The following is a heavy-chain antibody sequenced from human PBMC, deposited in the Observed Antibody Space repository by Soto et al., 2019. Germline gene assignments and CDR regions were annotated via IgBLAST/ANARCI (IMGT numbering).Heavy chain of an antibody. CDR2: ISSSSSTI. D-gene: IGHD3-3*01. CDR1: GFTFSSYS. Sequence: RLSCAASGFTFSSYSMNWVRQAPGKGLEWVSYISSSSSTIYYADSVKGRFTISRDNAKNSLYLQMNSLRDEDTAVYYCAMEWSVYYYGMDVWGQGTTVTVSS. CDR3: AMEWSVYYYGMDV. V-gene: IGHV3-48*02. J-gene: IGHJ6*02.